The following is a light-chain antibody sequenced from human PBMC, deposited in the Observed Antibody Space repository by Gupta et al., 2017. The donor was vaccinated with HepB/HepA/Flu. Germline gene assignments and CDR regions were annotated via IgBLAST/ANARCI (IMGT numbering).Light chain of an antibody. Sequence: QSALTPPPSASWSPGQSVTISCTGTSSDVGGYNYVSWYQQHPGKAPKLMIYEVFKRPSGVPDRFSGSKSGNTASLTVSGLQAEDESDYYCSSYAGSNNLIFGGGTKLTVL. CDR1: SSDVGGYNY. CDR2: EVF. J-gene: IGLJ2*01. V-gene: IGLV2-8*01. CDR3: SSYAGSNNLI.